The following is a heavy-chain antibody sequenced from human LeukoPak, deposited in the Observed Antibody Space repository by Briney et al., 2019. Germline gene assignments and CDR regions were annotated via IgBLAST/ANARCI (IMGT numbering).Heavy chain of an antibody. Sequence: GSLRLSCAASGFTFSSYGMHWVRQAPGKGLEWVAVISYDGSNKYYADSVKGRFTISRDNSKNTLYLQMNSLRAEDTAVYYCAKNARETVATVLDYWGQGTLVTVSS. CDR2: ISYDGSNK. D-gene: IGHD4-17*01. V-gene: IGHV3-30*18. J-gene: IGHJ4*02. CDR1: GFTFSSYG. CDR3: AKNARETVATVLDY.